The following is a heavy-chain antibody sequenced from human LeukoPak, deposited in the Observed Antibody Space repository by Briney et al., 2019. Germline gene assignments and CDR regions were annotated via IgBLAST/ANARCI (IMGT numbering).Heavy chain of an antibody. CDR1: GFTFSSYS. CDR2: INWNGGST. CDR3: ARGYRSSWFWYFDL. D-gene: IGHD6-13*01. J-gene: IGHJ2*01. Sequence: PGGSLRLSCAASGFTFSSYSMNWVRQAPGKGLEWVSGINWNGGSTGYADSVKGRFTISRDNAKNSLYLQMNSLRAEDTALYHCARGYRSSWFWYFDLWGRGTLVTVSS. V-gene: IGHV3-20*01.